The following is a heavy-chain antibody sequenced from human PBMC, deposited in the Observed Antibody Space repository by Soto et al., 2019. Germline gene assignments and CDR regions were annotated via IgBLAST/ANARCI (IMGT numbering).Heavy chain of an antibody. D-gene: IGHD3-3*01. Sequence: QVQLVESGGGVVQPGRSLRLSCAASGFTFSSYAMHWVRQAPGKGLEWVAVISYDGSNKYYADSVKGRFTISRDNSQNTLYLQMDGLGAEDTAVYYCARAYYDFWSGYYITGMDVWGQGATVTVSS. J-gene: IGHJ6*02. CDR3: ARAYYDFWSGYYITGMDV. CDR2: ISYDGSNK. V-gene: IGHV3-30-3*01. CDR1: GFTFSSYA.